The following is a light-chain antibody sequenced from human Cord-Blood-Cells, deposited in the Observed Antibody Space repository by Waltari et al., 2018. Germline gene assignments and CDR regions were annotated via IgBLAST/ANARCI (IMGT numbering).Light chain of an antibody. CDR2: DDR. V-gene: IGLV3-21*03. J-gene: IGLJ3*02. CDR3: QVWDSRSDHWV. CDR1: NIGSKS. Sequence: SYVLTQPPSVSVAPGKTARITCGGNNIGSKSVHWYQQKPGQAPVLVVYDDRDRPSGIPERFSGSNSGNTATLTISRVEAGDDADYYCQVWDSRSDHWVFGGGTRLTVL.